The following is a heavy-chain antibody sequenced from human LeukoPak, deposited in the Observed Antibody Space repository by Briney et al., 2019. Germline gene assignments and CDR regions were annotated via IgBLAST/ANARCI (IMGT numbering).Heavy chain of an antibody. CDR3: AKDEGATTEFNWFDP. J-gene: IGHJ5*02. V-gene: IGHV3-30-3*01. CDR2: ISYDGSNK. Sequence: GGSLRLSCAASGFTFSSYAMHWVRQAPGKGLEWVAVISYDGSNKYYADSVKGRFTISRDNSKNTLYLQMNSLRAEDTAVYYCAKDEGATTEFNWFDPWGQGTLVTVSS. CDR1: GFTFSSYA. D-gene: IGHD1-26*01.